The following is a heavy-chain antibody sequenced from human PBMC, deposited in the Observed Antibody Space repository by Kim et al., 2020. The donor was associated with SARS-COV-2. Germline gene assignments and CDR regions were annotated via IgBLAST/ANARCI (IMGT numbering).Heavy chain of an antibody. V-gene: IGHV3-11*01. CDR2: ISSSGSTI. J-gene: IGHJ5*02. D-gene: IGHD2-2*01. Sequence: GGSLRLSCAASGFTFSDYYMSWIRQAPGKGLEWVSYISSSGSTIYYADSVKGRFTISRDNAKNSLYLQMNSLRAEDTAVYYFAIDLGGYCSSTSCYGFDPWGQGTLVTVSS. CDR3: AIDLGGYCSSTSCYGFDP. CDR1: GFTFSDYY.